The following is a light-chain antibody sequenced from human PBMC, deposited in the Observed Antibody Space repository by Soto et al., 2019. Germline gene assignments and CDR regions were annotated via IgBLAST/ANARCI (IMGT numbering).Light chain of an antibody. Sequence: VQMTQSPSSLSASVGDRVTITYRASQNIYTFLHWYQQKPGEAPKLLIYAASNLVSGVPSRFSGRGSGTDFNFTIGSLQPEDFATYYCQQTYSTPRTFGQGTKVDIK. CDR2: AAS. J-gene: IGKJ2*01. V-gene: IGKV1-39*01. CDR3: QQTYSTPRT. CDR1: QNIYTF.